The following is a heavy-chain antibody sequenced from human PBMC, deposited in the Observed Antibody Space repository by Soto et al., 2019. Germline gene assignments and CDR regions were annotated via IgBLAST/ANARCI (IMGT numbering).Heavy chain of an antibody. CDR2: TRNKANSYTT. Sequence: GGSLRLSCAASGFTFSDHYMDWVRQAPGKGLEWVGRTRNKANSYTTEYAASVKGRFTISRDDSKNSLYLQMNSLKTEDTAVYYCARATYDYIWGSYRPDYYYYMDVWGKGTTVTVSS. D-gene: IGHD3-16*02. CDR3: ARATYDYIWGSYRPDYYYYMDV. V-gene: IGHV3-72*01. CDR1: GFTFSDHY. J-gene: IGHJ6*03.